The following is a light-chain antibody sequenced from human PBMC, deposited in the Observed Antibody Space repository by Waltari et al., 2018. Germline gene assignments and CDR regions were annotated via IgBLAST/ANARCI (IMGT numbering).Light chain of an antibody. CDR1: QSVGKY. J-gene: IGKJ4*01. V-gene: IGKV3-11*01. CDR3: HQRSSWPLT. Sequence: ILLTQSPPTLSLSPGERATLSCWSSQSVGKYLLWYHPKPGQAPRLLIYGASNRATGIPARFSGSGSGTDFTLSISSLEPEDFAVYYCHQRSSWPLTFGGGTKVEIK. CDR2: GAS.